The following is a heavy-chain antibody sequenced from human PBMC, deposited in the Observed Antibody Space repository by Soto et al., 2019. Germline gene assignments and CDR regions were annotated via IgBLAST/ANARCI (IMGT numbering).Heavy chain of an antibody. V-gene: IGHV3-30*18. Sequence: GGSLRLSCAASGFPFSSYGMHWVRQAPGKVLEWVAVISYDGSNKYYADSVKGRFTFSRDNSKNTLYLQMNSLRAEDTAVYYCANIGYFDWLQSYYYYGMDVWGQGTTVTVSS. CDR1: GFPFSSYG. D-gene: IGHD3-9*01. J-gene: IGHJ6*02. CDR3: ANIGYFDWLQSYYYYGMDV. CDR2: ISYDGSNK.